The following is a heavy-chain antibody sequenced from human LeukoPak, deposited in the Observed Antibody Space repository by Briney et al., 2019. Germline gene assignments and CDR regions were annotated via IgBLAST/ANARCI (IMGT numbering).Heavy chain of an antibody. J-gene: IGHJ4*02. CDR1: GFTFSSYT. D-gene: IGHD6-13*01. V-gene: IGHV3-48*02. CDR3: ARDRNSNSWYDY. Sequence: GGSLRLSCAASGFTFSSYTLNWVRQAPGKGLEWVAYISSSSGTIYYADSVKGRFTISRDNAKNSLYLQMNSLRDEDTAVYYCARDRNSNSWYDYWGQGTLVTVSS. CDR2: ISSSSGTI.